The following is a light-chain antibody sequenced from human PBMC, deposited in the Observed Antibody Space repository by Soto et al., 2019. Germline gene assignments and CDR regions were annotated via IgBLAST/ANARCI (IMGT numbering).Light chain of an antibody. CDR1: QSVSSY. CDR2: DAS. V-gene: IGKV3-11*01. Sequence: EFVLTQSPATLSLSPGERATLSCRASQSVSSYLAWYQQKPGQAPRLLIYDASNRATGIPARFSGSGSGTDFTLTISSLEPEDFAVYYCQQRSNGFTFGPGTKVDIK. J-gene: IGKJ3*01. CDR3: QQRSNGFT.